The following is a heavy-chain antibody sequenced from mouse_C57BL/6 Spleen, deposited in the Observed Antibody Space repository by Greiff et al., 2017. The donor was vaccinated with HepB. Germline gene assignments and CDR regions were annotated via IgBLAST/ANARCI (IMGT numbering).Heavy chain of an antibody. J-gene: IGHJ1*03. CDR2: IDPSDSYT. D-gene: IGHD2-1*01. CDR3: ARSDYRNYYWYFDV. Sequence: QVQLQQPGAELVMPGASVKLSCKASGYTFTSYWMHWVKQRPGQGLEWIGEIDPSDSYTNYNQKFKGKSTLTVDKSSSTAYMQLSSLTSEDSAVYYCARSDYRNYYWYFDVWGTGTTVTVSS. CDR1: GYTFTSYW. V-gene: IGHV1-69*01.